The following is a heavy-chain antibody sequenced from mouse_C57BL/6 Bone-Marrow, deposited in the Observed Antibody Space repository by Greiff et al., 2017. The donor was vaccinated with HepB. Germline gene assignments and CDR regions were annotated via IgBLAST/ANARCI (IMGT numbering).Heavy chain of an antibody. CDR3: ARYYGSGGVAY. J-gene: IGHJ3*01. CDR1: GYTFTSYW. V-gene: IGHV1-50*01. D-gene: IGHD1-1*01. Sequence: QVQLQQPGAELVKPGASVKLSCKASGYTFTSYWMQWVKQRPGQGLEWIGEIDPSDSYTNYNQKFKGKATLTVDTSSNTAYMQLSSLTSEDSAVYYCARYYGSGGVAYGGQGTRVTVSA. CDR2: IDPSDSYT.